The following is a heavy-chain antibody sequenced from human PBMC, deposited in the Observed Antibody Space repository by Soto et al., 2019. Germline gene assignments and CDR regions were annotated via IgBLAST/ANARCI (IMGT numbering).Heavy chain of an antibody. CDR2: INAGNGNT. CDR3: ARVVAARPDVFDI. J-gene: IGHJ3*02. CDR1: GYTFTSYA. V-gene: IGHV1-3*01. Sequence: ASVKVSCKASGYTFTSYAMHWVRQAPGQRLEWMGWINAGNGNTKYSQKFQGRVTITRDTSASTAYMELSSLRSEDTAVYDCARVVAARPDVFDIWGQGTMVTVSS. D-gene: IGHD6-6*01.